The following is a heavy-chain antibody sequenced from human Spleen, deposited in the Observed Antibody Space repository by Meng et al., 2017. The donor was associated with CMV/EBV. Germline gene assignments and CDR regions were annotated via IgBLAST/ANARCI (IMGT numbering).Heavy chain of an antibody. CDR2: SDNSGRN. D-gene: IGHD3-3*01. Sequence: GGSSRRGGDYWSWIRQHTGKGTERNGYSDNSGRNYYKPPLKRRGTKSVDTAKKQFYMKLSAVTAADKGVYDCARGLGYDYWSGYASWGQGTLVTVSS. J-gene: IGHJ5*02. V-gene: IGHV4-31*02. CDR3: ARGLGYDYWSGYAS. CDR1: GGSSRRGGDY.